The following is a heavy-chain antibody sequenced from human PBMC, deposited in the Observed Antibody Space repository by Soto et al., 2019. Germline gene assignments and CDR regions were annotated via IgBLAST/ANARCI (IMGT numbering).Heavy chain of an antibody. Sequence: GGSLRLSXAASGFTFSSYSMNWVRQAPGKGLEWVSYISSSSSTIYYADSVKGRFTISRDNAKNSLYLQMNSLRAEDTAVYYCAREGPSSWYYFDYWGQGTLVTVSS. J-gene: IGHJ4*02. CDR2: ISSSSSTI. D-gene: IGHD6-13*01. CDR1: GFTFSSYS. CDR3: AREGPSSWYYFDY. V-gene: IGHV3-48*01.